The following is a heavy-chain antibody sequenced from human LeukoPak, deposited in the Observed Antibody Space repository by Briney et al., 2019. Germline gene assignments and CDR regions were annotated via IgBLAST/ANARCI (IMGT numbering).Heavy chain of an antibody. CDR3: ARHSMLSSTYFGVSDI. D-gene: IGHD6-13*01. CDR2: IFTGGFI. CDR1: GDSISRYY. Sequence: SETLSLTCSVSGDSISRYYWNWIRQPAGRGLEWIGRIFTGGFINYNPSLSSRVTVSLDTSKNQVSLKLTSVTAADTAVYYCARHSMLSSTYFGVSDIWGQETTVTVSS. J-gene: IGHJ3*02. V-gene: IGHV4-4*07.